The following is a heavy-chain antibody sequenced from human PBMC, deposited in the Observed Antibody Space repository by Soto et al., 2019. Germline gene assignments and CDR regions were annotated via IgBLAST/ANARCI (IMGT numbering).Heavy chain of an antibody. CDR1: GGSISSYY. CDR2: IYYSGST. CDR3: ARVGVAAAEWAAFDI. Sequence: SETLSLTCTVSGGSISSYYWSWIRQPPGKGLEWIGYIYYSGSTNYNPSLKSRVTISVDTSKNQFSLKLSSVTAADTAVYYCARVGVAAAEWAAFDIWGQGTMVTVSS. D-gene: IGHD6-13*01. J-gene: IGHJ3*02. V-gene: IGHV4-59*01.